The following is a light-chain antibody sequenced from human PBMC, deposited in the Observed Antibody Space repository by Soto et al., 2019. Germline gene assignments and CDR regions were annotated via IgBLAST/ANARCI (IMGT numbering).Light chain of an antibody. V-gene: IGLV2-23*01. CDR3: CSYAGSSTPYV. J-gene: IGLJ1*01. CDR1: SSDVGSYNL. CDR2: EGS. Sequence: SAVTQPASVSGSPGQSITISCTGTSSDVGSYNLVSWYQQHPGKAPKLMIYEGSKRPSGVSNRFSGSKSGNTASLTISGLQAEDEADYYCCSYAGSSTPYVFGTGTKVTVL.